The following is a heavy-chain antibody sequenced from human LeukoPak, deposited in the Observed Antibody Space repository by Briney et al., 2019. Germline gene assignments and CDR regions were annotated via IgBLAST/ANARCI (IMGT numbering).Heavy chain of an antibody. CDR3: ARGGQLVFESDWFDP. V-gene: IGHV1-8*01. D-gene: IGHD6-6*01. CDR1: GYTFTSYD. J-gene: IGHJ5*02. Sequence: GASVKVSCKASGYTFTSYDINWVRQATGQGLEWMGWMNPNSGNTGYAQKFQGRVTMIRNTSISTAYMELSSLRSEDTAVYYCARGGQLVFESDWFDPWGQGTLVTVSS. CDR2: MNPNSGNT.